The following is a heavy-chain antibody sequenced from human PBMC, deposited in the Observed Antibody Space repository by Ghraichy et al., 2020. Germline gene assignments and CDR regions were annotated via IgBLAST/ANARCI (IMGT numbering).Heavy chain of an antibody. CDR1: GYTFTSYG. CDR3: ARADFFTMVRGVNWFDP. Sequence: ASVKVSCKASGYTFTSYGISWVRQAPGQGLEWMGWISAYNGNTNYAQKLQGRVTMTTDTSTSTAYMELRSLRSDDTAVYYCARADFFTMVRGVNWFDPWGQGTLVTVSS. CDR2: ISAYNGNT. J-gene: IGHJ5*02. D-gene: IGHD3-10*01. V-gene: IGHV1-18*01.